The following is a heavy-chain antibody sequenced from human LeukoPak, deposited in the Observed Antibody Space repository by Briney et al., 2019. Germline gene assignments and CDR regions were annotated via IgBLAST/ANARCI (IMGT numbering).Heavy chain of an antibody. CDR1: GGSITGYH. J-gene: IGHJ3*02. CDR2: IYSSETT. CDR3: ARRNDFDI. Sequence: PSETLSLTCTVSGGSITGYHWSWIRQPPGKGLEWIGYIYSSETTNYKPSLTSRVTISADTSKNQFSLKLTSVTAADTAIYYCARRNDFDIWGQGTMVTVSS. V-gene: IGHV4-4*08.